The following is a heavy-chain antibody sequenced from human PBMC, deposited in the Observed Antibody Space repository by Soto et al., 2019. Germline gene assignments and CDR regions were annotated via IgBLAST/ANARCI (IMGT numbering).Heavy chain of an antibody. CDR1: GSSLINYD. CDR2: MSDDGSRQ. J-gene: IGHJ4*02. Sequence: QVQLVESGGGVVQPGRSLRLSCAASGSSLINYDMHWVRQAPGKGLEWVAVMSDDGSRQFYADSVRGRFSVSRDISKSALYLQMSSLRIEDTAIYHCAKGAWYGSSSSSDSWGQGTHVTVSS. V-gene: IGHV3-30*18. D-gene: IGHD6-6*01. CDR3: AKGAWYGSSSSSDS.